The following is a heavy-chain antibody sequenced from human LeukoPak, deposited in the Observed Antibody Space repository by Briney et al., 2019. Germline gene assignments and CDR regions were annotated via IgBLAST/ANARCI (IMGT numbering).Heavy chain of an antibody. CDR2: PYYSSTCYN. V-gene: IGHV6-1*01. CDR1: GDSVSSNSVT. CDR3: ARRLTQYDCFDP. J-gene: IGHJ5*02. D-gene: IGHD2-2*01. Sequence: SQTLSLTCAISGDSVSSNSVTWNWIRQSPSRGLEWRGRPYYSSTCYNDYAVSVRVRITVNPDTSKNQFSLHLNSVTPEDTAVYYCARRLTQYDCFDPWGQGILVTVSS.